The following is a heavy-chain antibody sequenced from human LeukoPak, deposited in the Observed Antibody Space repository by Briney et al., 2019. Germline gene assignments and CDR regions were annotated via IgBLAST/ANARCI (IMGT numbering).Heavy chain of an antibody. D-gene: IGHD1-1*01. V-gene: IGHV1-2*02. J-gene: IGHJ4*02. CDR1: GFTFTAYY. CDR3: ARHSLSQLEPFDY. CDR2: INPTSGDT. Sequence: ASVKVSCKASGFTFTAYYIHWVRQAPGQGLEWMGWINPTSGDTNSAQKFQGRVTLTRDTSISTAYMEVSGLRYDDTAVYYCARHSLSQLEPFDYWGQGTLVTVSS.